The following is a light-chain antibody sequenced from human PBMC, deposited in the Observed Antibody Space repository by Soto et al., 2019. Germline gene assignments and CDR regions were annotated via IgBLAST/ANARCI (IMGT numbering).Light chain of an antibody. CDR3: QQSYSTPQS. CDR2: GAS. V-gene: IGKV1-39*01. CDR1: QSIANY. J-gene: IGKJ3*01. Sequence: DIQMTQSPSTLSASVGDRVTITCRASQSIANYLNWYQQRPGKAPKLLIYGASTLHSGVPSNFSGSGSGTDFTLTISSLQPEDFATYYCQQSYSTPQSFGPGTKVDIK.